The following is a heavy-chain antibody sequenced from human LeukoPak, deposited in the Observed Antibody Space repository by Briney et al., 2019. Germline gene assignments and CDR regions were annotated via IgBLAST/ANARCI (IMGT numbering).Heavy chain of an antibody. V-gene: IGHV4-34*01. CDR2: INHSGST. CDR3: ARGYSYGSYYFDY. Sequence: SETLSLTCAVYGGSFSGYYWSWTRQPPGKGLEWIGEINHSGSTNYNPSLKSRVTISVDTSKNQFSLKLSSVTAADTAVYYCARGYSYGSYYFDYWGQGTLVTVSS. CDR1: GGSFSGYY. D-gene: IGHD5-18*01. J-gene: IGHJ4*02.